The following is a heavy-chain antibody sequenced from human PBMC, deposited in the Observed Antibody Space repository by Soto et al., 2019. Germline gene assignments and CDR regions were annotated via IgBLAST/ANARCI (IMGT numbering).Heavy chain of an antibody. CDR1: GFTVSSNY. Sequence: GGSLRLSCAASGFTVSSNYMSWVRQAPGKGLEWVSVIYSGGSTYYADSVKGRFTISRDNSKNTLYLQMNSLRAEDTAVYYCARDGAAAYFDYWGQGTLVTVSS. CDR2: IYSGGST. CDR3: ARDGAAAYFDY. D-gene: IGHD6-13*01. V-gene: IGHV3-53*01. J-gene: IGHJ4*02.